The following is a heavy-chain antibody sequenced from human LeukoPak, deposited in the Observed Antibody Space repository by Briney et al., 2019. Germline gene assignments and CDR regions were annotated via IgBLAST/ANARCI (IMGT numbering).Heavy chain of an antibody. CDR3: ARGITMVRGVPSKYYFDY. CDR2: INHSGST. D-gene: IGHD3-10*01. CDR1: GGSFSGYY. V-gene: IGHV4-34*01. J-gene: IGHJ4*02. Sequence: SETLSLTCAVYGGSFSGYYWSWIRQPPGKGLEWLGEINHSGSTNYNPSLKSRVTISVDTSKNQFSLKLSSVTAADTAVYYCARGITMVRGVPSKYYFDYWGQGTLVTVSS.